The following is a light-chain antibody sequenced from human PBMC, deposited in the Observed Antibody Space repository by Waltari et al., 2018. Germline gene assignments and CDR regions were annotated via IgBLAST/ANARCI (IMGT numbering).Light chain of an antibody. J-gene: IGKJ2*01. V-gene: IGKV1-5*03. CDR1: QSISTW. Sequence: DIQMTQSPSTLSASVGDSVTITCRASQSISTWLAWYQQKPGKAPKLLIYKASSLETGVPSRFSASGSGTEFTLTITSLQPDDFATYYCQQHNSYSYTFGQGTKLEIK. CDR3: QQHNSYSYT. CDR2: KAS.